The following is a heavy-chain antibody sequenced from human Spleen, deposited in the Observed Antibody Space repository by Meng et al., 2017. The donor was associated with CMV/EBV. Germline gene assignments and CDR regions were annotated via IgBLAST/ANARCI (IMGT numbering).Heavy chain of an antibody. CDR1: GFSFSSYA. D-gene: IGHD6-13*01. CDR3: ARGGEQQLVKGLDY. J-gene: IGHJ4*02. Sequence: LSLTCAASGFSFSSYAMHWVRQAPGKGLEWVAVISYDGSNKYYADSVKGRFTISRDNSKNTLYLQMNSLRAEDTAVYYCARGGEQQLVKGLDYWGQGTLVTVSS. CDR2: ISYDGSNK. V-gene: IGHV3-30*04.